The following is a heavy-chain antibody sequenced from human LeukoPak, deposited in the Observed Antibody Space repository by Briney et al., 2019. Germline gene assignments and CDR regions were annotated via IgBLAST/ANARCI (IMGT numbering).Heavy chain of an antibody. CDR1: GFAFSSYE. J-gene: IGHJ4*02. Sequence: PGGSLRLSCAASGFAFSSYEMNWVRQAPGKGLEWVSYISSSGSTIYYADSVKGRFTISRDNAKNSLYLQMNSLRAEDTAVYYCARALPLYYYDSSGPLRGFDYWGQGTLVTVSS. CDR3: ARALPLYYYDSSGPLRGFDY. D-gene: IGHD3-22*01. CDR2: ISSSGSTI. V-gene: IGHV3-48*03.